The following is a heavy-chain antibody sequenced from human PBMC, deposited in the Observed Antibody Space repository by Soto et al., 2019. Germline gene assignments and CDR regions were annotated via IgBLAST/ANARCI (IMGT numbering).Heavy chain of an antibody. V-gene: IGHV4-31*03. CDR1: GGSISSGGYY. Sequence: SETLSLTCTVSGGSISSGGYYRSWIRQHPGKGLEWIGYIYYSGSTYYNPSLKSRVTISVDTSKNQFSLKLSSVTAADTAVYYCARDYTAAKRYNWFDPWGQGTLVTVSS. D-gene: IGHD2-2*01. CDR3: ARDYTAAKRYNWFDP. CDR2: IYYSGST. J-gene: IGHJ5*02.